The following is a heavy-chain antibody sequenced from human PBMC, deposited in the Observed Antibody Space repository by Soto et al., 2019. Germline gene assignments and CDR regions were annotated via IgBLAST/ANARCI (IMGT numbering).Heavy chain of an antibody. CDR3: ARDPYRRSWYFDY. V-gene: IGHV1-46*03. Sequence: ASVKTSCKASGYTFASYYMHWLRQAPGQGLEWMGIINPSGGSTSYAQKFQGRVTMTRDTSTSTVYMELSSLRSEDTAVYYCARDPYRRSWYFDYWCQETLVTISS. D-gene: IGHD6-13*01. J-gene: IGHJ4*02. CDR2: INPSGGST. CDR1: GYTFASYY.